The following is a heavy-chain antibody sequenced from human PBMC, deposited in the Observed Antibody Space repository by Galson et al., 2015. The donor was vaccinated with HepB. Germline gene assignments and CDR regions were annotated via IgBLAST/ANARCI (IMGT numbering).Heavy chain of an antibody. CDR2: ISSSGTII. J-gene: IGHJ4*02. CDR3: ARGKARRYSGSYYGGY. D-gene: IGHD1-26*01. CDR1: GFTFSDFY. V-gene: IGHV3-11*01. Sequence: SLRLSCAASGFTFSDFYMSWIRQAPGKGLEWVSYISSSGTIIYYADSVKDRFTTSRDNARNSMYLQMSSLRAEDTAVYYCARGKARRYSGSYYGGYWGQGTLVTVSS.